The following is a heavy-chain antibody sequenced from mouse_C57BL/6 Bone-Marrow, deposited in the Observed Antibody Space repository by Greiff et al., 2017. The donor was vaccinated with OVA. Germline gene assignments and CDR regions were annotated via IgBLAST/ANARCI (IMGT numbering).Heavy chain of an antibody. J-gene: IGHJ1*03. CDR3: ARHEGNYYGSSSDWDFDV. CDR2: FYPGSGSI. V-gene: IGHV1-62-2*01. Sequence: VQLQQSGAELVKPGASVKLSCKASGYTFTEYTIHWVKQRSGQGLEWIGWFYPGSGSIKYNEKFKDKATLTADKSSSTVYMELSRLTSEDSAVYFCARHEGNYYGSSSDWDFDVWGTGTTVTVSS. CDR1: GYTFTEYT. D-gene: IGHD1-1*01.